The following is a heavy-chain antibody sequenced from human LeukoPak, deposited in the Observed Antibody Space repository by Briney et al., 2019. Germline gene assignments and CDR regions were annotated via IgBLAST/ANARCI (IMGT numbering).Heavy chain of an antibody. V-gene: IGHV1-8*03. Sequence: ASVKVSCKASGYTFTSYDINWVRQATGQGLEWMGWMNPNSGNTGYAQKFQGRVTITWNTSISTAYMELSSLRSEDTAVYYCARTCGCSSTSCLGWFDPWGQGTLVTVSS. CDR3: ARTCGCSSTSCLGWFDP. D-gene: IGHD2-2*01. J-gene: IGHJ5*02. CDR2: MNPNSGNT. CDR1: GYTFTSYD.